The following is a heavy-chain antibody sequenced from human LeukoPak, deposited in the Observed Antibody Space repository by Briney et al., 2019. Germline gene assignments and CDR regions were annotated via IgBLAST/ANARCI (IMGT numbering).Heavy chain of an antibody. J-gene: IGHJ4*02. CDR1: GYTFTSYD. CDR2: MNPNSGNT. D-gene: IGHD5-18*01. V-gene: IGHV1-8*01. Sequence: ASVKVSCKASGYTFTSYDINWVRQATGQGLEWMGWMNPNSGNTGYAQKFQGRVTMTRNTSISTAYMGLSSLRSEDTAVYYCARGLYSYGSSVFDYWGQGTLVTVSS. CDR3: ARGLYSYGSSVFDY.